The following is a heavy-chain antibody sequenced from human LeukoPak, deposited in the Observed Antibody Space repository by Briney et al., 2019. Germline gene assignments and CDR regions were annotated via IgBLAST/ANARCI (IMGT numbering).Heavy chain of an antibody. J-gene: IGHJ5*02. CDR2: VYYDGRP. CDR1: GGSISSYY. Sequence: SETLSLTCTVSGGSISSYYWSWIRQPPGKGLEWIGYVYYDGRPNYNPSLKSRVTISVDTSKNQFSLKLSSVTAADTAVYYCARALTMTHVGVWFDPWGQGTLVTVSS. CDR3: ARALTMTHVGVWFDP. V-gene: IGHV4-59*01. D-gene: IGHD2-8*01.